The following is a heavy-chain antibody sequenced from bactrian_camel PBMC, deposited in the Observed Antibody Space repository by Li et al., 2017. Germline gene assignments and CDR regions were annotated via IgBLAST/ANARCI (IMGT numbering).Heavy chain of an antibody. CDR1: GLLFDEYA. CDR3: AAELRPDYVLQVRNILRPNGYNR. Sequence: VQLVESGGGSVQAGGSLRLSCTASGLLFDEYAMAWVRLAASQEREVVAAISDGGDSTEYDDSVKGRFSISRDDAKNTVYLQIDSLKPEDTAIYYCAAELRPDYVLQVRNILRPNGYNRWGRGAQVTVS. D-gene: IGHD4*01. CDR2: ISDGGDST. V-gene: IGHV3-3*01. J-gene: IGHJ4*01.